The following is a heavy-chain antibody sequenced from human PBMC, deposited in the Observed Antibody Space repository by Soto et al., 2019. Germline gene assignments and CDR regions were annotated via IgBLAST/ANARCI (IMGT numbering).Heavy chain of an antibody. J-gene: IGHJ6*02. CDR1: GYTFTGYY. Sequence: GASVKVSCKASGYTFTGYYMHWVRQAPGQGLEWMGWINPNSGGTNYAQKFQGRVTMTRDTSISTAYMELSRLRSDDTAVYYCARDGSPNIVDKEHYYYYGMDVWGQGTTVTVSS. CDR2: INPNSGGT. D-gene: IGHD5-12*01. CDR3: ARDGSPNIVDKEHYYYYGMDV. V-gene: IGHV1-2*02.